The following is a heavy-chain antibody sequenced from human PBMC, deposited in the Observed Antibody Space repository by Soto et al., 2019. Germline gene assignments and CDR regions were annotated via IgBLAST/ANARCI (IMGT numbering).Heavy chain of an antibody. V-gene: IGHV1-18*01. J-gene: IGHJ4*02. CDR3: ARDRGSYTLGY. Sequence: QVQLVQSGAEMKKTGASVKVSCKASGYTFTSYGVCWVRQAPGQGLEWMGWISAYNGHTNYAQKLQGRGTMTTDTSTSTAAMELRSLRSDDTAVYYCARDRGSYTLGYWGQGTLVSVSS. CDR2: ISAYNGHT. D-gene: IGHD1-26*01. CDR1: GYTFTSYG.